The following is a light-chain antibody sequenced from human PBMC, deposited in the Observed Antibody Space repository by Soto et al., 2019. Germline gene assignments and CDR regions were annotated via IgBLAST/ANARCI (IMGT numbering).Light chain of an antibody. V-gene: IGLV2-14*01. Sequence: QSALTQPASVSGSPGQSITISCTGASSDVGGYNYVSWYQQHPGEAPKLMIYDVSNRPSGVSNRFSGSKSGNTASLTISGLQAEDAADYYCSSYTSSSTLAVFGTGTKVTVL. CDR1: SSDVGGYNY. CDR3: SSYTSSSTLAV. J-gene: IGLJ1*01. CDR2: DVS.